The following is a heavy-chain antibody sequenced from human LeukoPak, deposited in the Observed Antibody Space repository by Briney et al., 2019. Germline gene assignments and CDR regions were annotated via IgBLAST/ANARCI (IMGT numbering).Heavy chain of an antibody. Sequence: SETLSLTCTVSGGSVRSTSYYWGWIRQPPGKGLEWIASIFYSGNTNYNPSLKSRVTISVDTSKNHFSLKLSSVTAADTAVYYCVTIKGLYYFYYYMDVWGKGTTVTISS. D-gene: IGHD3-10*01. J-gene: IGHJ6*03. CDR1: GGSVRSTSYY. CDR2: IFYSGNT. CDR3: VTIKGLYYFYYYMDV. V-gene: IGHV4-39*02.